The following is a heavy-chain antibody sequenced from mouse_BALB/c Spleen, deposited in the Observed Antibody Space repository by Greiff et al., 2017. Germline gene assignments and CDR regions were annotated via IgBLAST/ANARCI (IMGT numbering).Heavy chain of an antibody. V-gene: IGHV5-4*02. CDR2: ISDGGSYT. J-gene: IGHJ3*01. CDR1: GFTFSDYY. CDR3: ARDLAY. Sequence: EVQGVESGGGLVKPGGSLKLSCAASGFTFSDYYMYWVRQTPEKRLEWVATISDGGSYTYYPDSVKGRFTISRDNAKNNLYLQMSSLKSEDTAMYYCARDLAYWGQGTLVTVSA.